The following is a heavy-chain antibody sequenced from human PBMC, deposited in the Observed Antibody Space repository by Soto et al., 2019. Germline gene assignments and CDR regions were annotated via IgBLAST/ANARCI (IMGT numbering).Heavy chain of an antibody. CDR3: AITPNSDFWSGGNDAFDI. J-gene: IGHJ3*02. Sequence: EVQLVESGGGLVQPGGSLRLSCAASGFTFSSYWMHWVRQAPGKGLVWVSRINSDGSSTSYADSVKGRFTISRDNAKNTLYLQMNCLRAEDTAVYYCAITPNSDFWSGGNDAFDIWGQGTMVTVSS. V-gene: IGHV3-74*01. D-gene: IGHD3-3*01. CDR1: GFTFSSYW. CDR2: INSDGSST.